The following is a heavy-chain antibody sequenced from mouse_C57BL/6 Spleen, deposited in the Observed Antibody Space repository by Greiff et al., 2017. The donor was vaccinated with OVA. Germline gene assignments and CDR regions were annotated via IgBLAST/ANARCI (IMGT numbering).Heavy chain of an antibody. CDR2: IDPSDSYT. J-gene: IGHJ4*01. Sequence: QVQLQQPGAELVMPGASVKLSCKASGYTFTSYWMHWVKQRPGQGLEWIGEIDPSDSYTNYNQKFKGKSTLTVDKSSSTAYMQLSSLTSEDSAVYYCARAPSYYYGSRGNYAMDYWGQGTSVTVSS. D-gene: IGHD1-1*01. CDR3: ARAPSYYYGSRGNYAMDY. V-gene: IGHV1-69*01. CDR1: GYTFTSYW.